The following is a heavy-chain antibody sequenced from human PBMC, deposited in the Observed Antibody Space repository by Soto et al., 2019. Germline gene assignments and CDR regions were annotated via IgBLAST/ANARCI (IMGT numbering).Heavy chain of an antibody. J-gene: IGHJ4*02. CDR2: ISSSGNII. Sequence: GGSLRLSCAASGFTFSDYYMSWIRQAPGKGLEWVSYISSSGNIIYYADSVKGRFTISRDNAKNSLYLQMNSLRAEDTAVYYCARDLGYYASDGYFDYCGQGTLVTVS. CDR3: ARDLGYYASDGYFDY. V-gene: IGHV3-11*01. D-gene: IGHD3-22*01. CDR1: GFTFSDYY.